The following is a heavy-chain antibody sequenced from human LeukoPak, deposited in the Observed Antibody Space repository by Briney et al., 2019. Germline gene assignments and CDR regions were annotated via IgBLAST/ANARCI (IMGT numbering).Heavy chain of an antibody. Sequence: ASVKVSCKASGYTFTGYYMHWVRQAPGQGLEWMGWINPNSGGTNYAQKFQGWVTMTRDTSISTAYMEPSRLRSDDTAVYYCARDWGSGSFDFDYWGQGTLVTVSS. CDR2: INPNSGGT. CDR1: GYTFTGYY. D-gene: IGHD1-26*01. CDR3: ARDWGSGSFDFDY. J-gene: IGHJ4*02. V-gene: IGHV1-2*04.